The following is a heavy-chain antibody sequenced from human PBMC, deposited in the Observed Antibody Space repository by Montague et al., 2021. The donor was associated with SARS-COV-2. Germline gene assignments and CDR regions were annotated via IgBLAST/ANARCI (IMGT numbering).Heavy chain of an antibody. Sequence: SETLSLTCTVPGGSISSYYWSWIRQPPGKGLEWIGYIYYSGSTNYNPSLKSRVTISVDTSKNQFSLKLSSVTAADTAVYYCARYPGAFDIWGQGTMVTVSS. J-gene: IGHJ3*02. V-gene: IGHV4-59*08. CDR1: GGSISSYY. CDR3: ARYPGAFDI. CDR2: IYYSGST.